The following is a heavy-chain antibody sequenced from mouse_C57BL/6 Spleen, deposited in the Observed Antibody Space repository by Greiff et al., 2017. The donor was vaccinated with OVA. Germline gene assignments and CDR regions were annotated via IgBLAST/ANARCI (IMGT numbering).Heavy chain of an antibody. J-gene: IGHJ4*01. CDR3: ASPLDYDVGAMDY. Sequence: LVESDAELVKPGASVKISCKVSGYTFTDHTIHWMKQRPEQGLEWIGYIYPRDGSTKYNEKFKGKATLTADKSSSTAYMQLNSLTSEDSAVYFCASPLDYDVGAMDYWGQGTSVTVSS. V-gene: IGHV1-78*01. D-gene: IGHD2-4*01. CDR2: IYPRDGST. CDR1: GYTFTDHT.